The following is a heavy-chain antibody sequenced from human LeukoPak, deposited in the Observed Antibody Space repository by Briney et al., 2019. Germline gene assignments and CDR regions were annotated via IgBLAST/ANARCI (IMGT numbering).Heavy chain of an antibody. Sequence: SETLSLTCTVSGGSISSYYWSWIRQPPGKGLEWIGYIYYSGSTNYNPSLKSRVTISVDTSKNQFSLKLSSVTAADTAVYYCATNWNWAFDIWGQGTMVTVSS. CDR2: IYYSGST. J-gene: IGHJ3*02. CDR1: GGSISSYY. CDR3: ATNWNWAFDI. V-gene: IGHV4-59*01. D-gene: IGHD1-7*01.